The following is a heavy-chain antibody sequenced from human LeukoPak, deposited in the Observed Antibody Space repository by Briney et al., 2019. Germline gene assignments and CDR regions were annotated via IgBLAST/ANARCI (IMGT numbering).Heavy chain of an antibody. V-gene: IGHV3-23*01. CDR3: VSFYETY. J-gene: IGHJ4*02. Sequence: GSLRLSCAASGFAFSTYGMSWVRQAPGKGLEWVSAISGSGSNTYYADSVKGRFTISKDNAKNTVYLQMNSLRAEDTAVYYCVSFYETYWGRGTLVTVSS. CDR2: ISGSGSNT. CDR1: GFAFSTYG. D-gene: IGHD2/OR15-2a*01.